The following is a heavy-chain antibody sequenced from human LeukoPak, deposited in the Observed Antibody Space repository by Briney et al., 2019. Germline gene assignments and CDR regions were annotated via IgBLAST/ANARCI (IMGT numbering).Heavy chain of an antibody. Sequence: GGSLRLSCAASGFTVGNNHINWVRQAPGKGLEWVSLIYSGGNTQYADSVKGRFIIFRDSSKNTLYLQMNSLRVEDTAVYYCATRAVAAPYWGQRTLVTVSS. CDR1: GFTVGNNH. J-gene: IGHJ4*02. CDR2: IYSGGNT. D-gene: IGHD6-19*01. V-gene: IGHV3-66*01. CDR3: ATRAVAAPY.